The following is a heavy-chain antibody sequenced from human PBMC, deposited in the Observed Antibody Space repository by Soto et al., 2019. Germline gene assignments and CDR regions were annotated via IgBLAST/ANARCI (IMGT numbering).Heavy chain of an antibody. CDR1: GVTLSSYA. V-gene: IGHV3-23*01. CDR3: AKLNLFAS. J-gene: IGHJ5*01. Sequence: GGYLRLSCGASGVTLSSYAMSWFRHPPGKGLEWVSAISGSGGSTYYADSVKGRFTISRDNSKNTLYLQMNSLRAEDTAVYYCAKLNLFASSGQGTLVTVSS. CDR2: ISGSGGST.